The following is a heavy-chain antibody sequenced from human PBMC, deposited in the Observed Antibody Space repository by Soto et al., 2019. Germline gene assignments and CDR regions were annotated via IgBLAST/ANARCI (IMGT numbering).Heavy chain of an antibody. CDR2: ISYDGSNK. CDR1: GFTFSSYG. V-gene: IGHV3-30*18. D-gene: IGHD1-26*01. J-gene: IGHJ6*01. CDR3: AKERSWVAPFLPYYYGMDV. Sequence: QVQLVESGGGVVQPGRSLRLSCAASGFTFSSYGMHWVRQAPGKGLEWVAVISYDGSNKYYADSVKGRFTISRDNSKNTLYLQMNSLRAEDTAVYYCAKERSWVAPFLPYYYGMDVW.